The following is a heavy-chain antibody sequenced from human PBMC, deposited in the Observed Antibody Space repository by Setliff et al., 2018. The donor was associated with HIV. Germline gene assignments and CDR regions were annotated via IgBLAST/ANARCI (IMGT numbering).Heavy chain of an antibody. D-gene: IGHD2-21*01. CDR3: ARRSRSYGVDCYYYFDS. J-gene: IGHJ4*02. V-gene: IGHV4-31*03. CDR2: IFYSGNS. Sequence: PSETLSLTCTVSGDSLTSGAYYWNWVRQHPGKGLEWIGYIFYSGNSYYNPSLKSRVTMSVDTSKNEFSLKLSSVTAADTAVYYCARRSRSYGVDCYYYFDSWGQGTLVTVSS. CDR1: GDSLTSGAYY.